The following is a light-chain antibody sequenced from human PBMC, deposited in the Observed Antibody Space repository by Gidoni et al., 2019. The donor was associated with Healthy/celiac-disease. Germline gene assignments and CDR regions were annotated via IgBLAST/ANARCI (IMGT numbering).Light chain of an antibody. CDR2: DAS. V-gene: IGKV3-11*01. CDR1: QSVSSY. Sequence: EIVLTQSPATLSLSPGERATLSCRASQSVSSYLAWYQQKPGQAPRLLIYDASNRATGIPARCSGSGSGTDFTLTISSLEPEDFAVYYCQQRSNWPTTFGPGTKVDIK. CDR3: QQRSNWPTT. J-gene: IGKJ3*01.